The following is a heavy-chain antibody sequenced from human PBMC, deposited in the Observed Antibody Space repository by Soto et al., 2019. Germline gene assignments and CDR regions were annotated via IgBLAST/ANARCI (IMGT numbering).Heavy chain of an antibody. Sequence: SVKASCKASVFTFPSSAVQWVRQARGQRLEWIGWIVVGSGNTNYAHKFQERVTITRDMSTSTAYMELSSLRSEDTAVYYCAEGINYYEYYYSGMDVWGQGTTVTVSS. J-gene: IGHJ6*02. D-gene: IGHD3-22*01. CDR3: AEGINYYEYYYSGMDV. CDR1: VFTFPSSA. CDR2: IVVGSGNT. V-gene: IGHV1-58*01.